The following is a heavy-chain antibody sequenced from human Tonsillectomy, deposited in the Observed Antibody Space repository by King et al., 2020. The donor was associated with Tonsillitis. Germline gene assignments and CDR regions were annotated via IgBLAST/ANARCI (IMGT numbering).Heavy chain of an antibody. CDR3: ARESPPHCSSTSCAPAYYYYYYMDV. J-gene: IGHJ6*03. Sequence: QLQEPGPGLVKPSQTLSLTCSVSGGSISSGSYYWSWIRQPAGKGLEWIGRIYTSGSTNYNPSLKSRVTMSVDTSKNQFSLKLSSVTAADTAVYYCARESPPHCSSTSCAPAYYYYYYMDVWGKGTTVTVSS. CDR1: GGSISSGSYY. V-gene: IGHV4-61*02. D-gene: IGHD2-2*01. CDR2: IYTSGST.